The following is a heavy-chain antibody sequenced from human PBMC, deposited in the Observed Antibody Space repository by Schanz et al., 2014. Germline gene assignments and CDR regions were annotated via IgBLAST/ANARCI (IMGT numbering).Heavy chain of an antibody. CDR1: GGSINSGGYR. V-gene: IGHV4-39*01. Sequence: QLQLQESGPGLVKASETLSLTCSVSGGSINSGGYRWGWIRQPPGKGLEWIGTMYSSGSTYYNPSLRGRAPIPAATSRTQSSLRVFSVPAADTALYYCARLRGGGVIITTWGQGTLVTVSS. D-gene: IGHD3-10*01. CDR2: MYSSGST. J-gene: IGHJ5*02. CDR3: ARLRGGGVIITT.